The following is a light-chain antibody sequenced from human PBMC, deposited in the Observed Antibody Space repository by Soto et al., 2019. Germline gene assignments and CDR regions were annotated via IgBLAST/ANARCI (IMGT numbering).Light chain of an antibody. V-gene: IGKV1-39*01. CDR2: VAS. Sequence: IQMTQSPSSLSASVGDKVTITCRAGQSVSNYVNWYQHKPGKPPNLLIYVASSLQSGVPSRFSGSGSGTDFTLTISRLQPEDVATYYCQQGSTYPTFGGGTKVEIK. CDR3: QQGSTYPT. J-gene: IGKJ4*01. CDR1: QSVSNY.